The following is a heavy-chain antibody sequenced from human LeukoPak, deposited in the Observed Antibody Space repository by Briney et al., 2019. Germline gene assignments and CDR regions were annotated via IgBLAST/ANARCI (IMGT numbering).Heavy chain of an antibody. CDR1: GCSISSSSYL. V-gene: IGHV4-39*01. CDR2: IYYSGST. CDR3: ARQDSHLDY. Sequence: SETLSLTCTVSGCSISSSSYLWGWIHQPPGKGLEWIGSIYYSGSTYYNPSLKSRVTISVDTSKNQFSLKLSSVTAADTAVYYCARQDSHLDYWGQGTLVTVSS. J-gene: IGHJ4*02.